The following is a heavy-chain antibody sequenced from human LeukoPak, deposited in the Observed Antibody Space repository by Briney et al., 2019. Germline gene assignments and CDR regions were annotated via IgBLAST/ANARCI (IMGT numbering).Heavy chain of an antibody. V-gene: IGHV3-20*04. D-gene: IGHD1-7*01. Sequence: GGSLRLSCAASGFTFSNAWMTWVRQSPGKGLEWISGINWNGGRTGYADSVKGRFTISRDNAKNSLYLQMNSLRAEDTALYYCARAGLYNWNYEGTAYFDYWGQGTLVTVSS. CDR2: INWNGGRT. CDR3: ARAGLYNWNYEGTAYFDY. CDR1: GFTFSNAW. J-gene: IGHJ4*02.